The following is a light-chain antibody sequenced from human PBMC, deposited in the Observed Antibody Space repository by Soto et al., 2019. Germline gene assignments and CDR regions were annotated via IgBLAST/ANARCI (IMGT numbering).Light chain of an antibody. CDR1: SSNIGSNT. CDR2: SNN. J-gene: IGLJ3*02. Sequence: QSVLTQPPSASGTPGQRVTISCSGSSSNIGSNTVNWYQQLPGTAPKLLIYSNNQRPSGVPDRFSGSKSGTSASLAISGLQSEEDADYYCAAWDDSLNGMVFGGGTQLTVL. CDR3: AAWDDSLNGMV. V-gene: IGLV1-44*01.